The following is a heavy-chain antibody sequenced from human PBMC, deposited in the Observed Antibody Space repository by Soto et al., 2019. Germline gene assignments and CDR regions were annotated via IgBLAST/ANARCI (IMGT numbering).Heavy chain of an antibody. V-gene: IGHV3-23*01. CDR3: AKVCLSYPLYCFDY. J-gene: IGHJ4*02. D-gene: IGHD2-2*02. CDR2: ISGSGGST. Sequence: PGGSLTLSCAASGFTISSYAMSWVRQAPGKGLEWVSAISGSGGSTYYADSVKGRFTISRDNTKNTLYLQMNSLRAEDTAVYYCAKVCLSYPLYCFDYWGQGTLVTVSS. CDR1: GFTISSYA.